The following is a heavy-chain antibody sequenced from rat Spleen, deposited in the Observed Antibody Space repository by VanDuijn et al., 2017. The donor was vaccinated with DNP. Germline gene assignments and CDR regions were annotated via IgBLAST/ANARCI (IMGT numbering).Heavy chain of an antibody. D-gene: IGHD1-4*01. CDR2: ITYDGSST. V-gene: IGHV5-22*01. CDR3: ARHVLPLRVWDY. CDR1: GFTFSDYY. J-gene: IGHJ2*01. Sequence: EVRLVESGGDLVQPGRSLKLSCAASGFTFSDYYMTWVRQAPTRGLEWVAYITYDGSSTYYGDSVKGRFTISRDNAKSTLYLQMNSLRSEDMATYYCARHVLPLRVWDYWGQGIMVTVSS.